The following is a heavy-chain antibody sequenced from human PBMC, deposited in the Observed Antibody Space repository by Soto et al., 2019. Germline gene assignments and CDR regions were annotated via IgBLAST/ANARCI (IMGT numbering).Heavy chain of an antibody. Sequence: PGGSLRLSCAASGFTFSSYSMNWVRQAPGKGLEWVSYISSSSSTIYYADSVKGRFTISRDNAKNSLYLQMNSLRDEDTALYYCARGLHIVVVLAATIRNNWFDPWGQGTLVTLSS. CDR2: ISSSSSTI. CDR1: GFTFSSYS. D-gene: IGHD2-15*01. V-gene: IGHV3-48*02. CDR3: ARGLHIVVVLAATIRNNWFDP. J-gene: IGHJ5*02.